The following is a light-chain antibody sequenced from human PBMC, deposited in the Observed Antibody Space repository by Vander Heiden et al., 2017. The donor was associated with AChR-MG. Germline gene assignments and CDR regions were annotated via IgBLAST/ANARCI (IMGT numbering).Light chain of an antibody. J-gene: IGKJ4*01. CDR3: QQHYSTPLT. Sequence: DIVMTQSLDSLAVFLGERATLNCTSSQSVLYSSDNKNYLAWYQQKPGQPAKVLMYWASIRESGVPDRFSGSGSGTDFTLTISSMQAEDVAVYYCQQHYSTPLTFGGGTKVEIK. V-gene: IGKV4-1*01. CDR1: QSVLYSSDNKNY. CDR2: WAS.